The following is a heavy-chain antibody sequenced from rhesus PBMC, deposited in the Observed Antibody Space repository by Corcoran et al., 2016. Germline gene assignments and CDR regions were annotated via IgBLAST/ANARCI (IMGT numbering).Heavy chain of an antibody. Sequence: QVQLQESGPGLVKPSETLSLTCTVSGGSISDYYWNWIRQPPGKGLEWIGHIDRNRACTNSHPSLQRRVTISKVTSKNQFSLELSSVTAADTAVYYCARDEWTVTTFFDYWGQGVLVTVSS. V-gene: IGHV4-81*01. CDR3: ARDEWTVTTFFDY. D-gene: IGHD4-23*01. CDR1: GGSISDYY. CDR2: IDRNRACT. J-gene: IGHJ4*01.